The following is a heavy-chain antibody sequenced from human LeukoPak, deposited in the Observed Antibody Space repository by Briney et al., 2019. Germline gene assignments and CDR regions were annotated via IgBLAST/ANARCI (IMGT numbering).Heavy chain of an antibody. V-gene: IGHV3-9*01. J-gene: IGHJ4*02. CDR3: AKVGGSGSYYNGYFDS. CDR2: ISWNSDTI. CDR1: GFTFDHYA. D-gene: IGHD3-10*01. Sequence: GRSLRLSWAAAGFTFDHYAMYWVRQAPGQGLEWVSGISWNSDTINYADSVKGRFTISRDNAKNSLYLQMNSLRAEDTALYFCAKVGGSGSYYNGYFDSWGQGTLVTVSS.